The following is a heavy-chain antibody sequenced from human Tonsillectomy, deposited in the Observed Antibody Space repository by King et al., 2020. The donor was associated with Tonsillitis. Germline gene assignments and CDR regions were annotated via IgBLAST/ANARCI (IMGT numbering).Heavy chain of an antibody. D-gene: IGHD3-22*01. J-gene: IGHJ4*02. Sequence: LQLQESGPGLVKPSETLSLICSLSGASISNNLYYWGWIRQPPGRGLEWIGSSHYSGTTYYHASLQSQVTISVDTSHHQFSLKLTSVTAADTAVYYCARYFYDSSVYIYYFDYWGQGNLVTVSS. V-gene: IGHV4-39*01. CDR2: SHYSGTT. CDR3: ARYFYDSSVYIYYFDY. CDR1: GASISNNLYY.